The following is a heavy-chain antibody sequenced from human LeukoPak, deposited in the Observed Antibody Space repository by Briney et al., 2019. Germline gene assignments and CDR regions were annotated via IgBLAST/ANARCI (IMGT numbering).Heavy chain of an antibody. J-gene: IGHJ6*02. D-gene: IGHD3-10*01. Sequence: SQTLSLTCAISGDSVSSNRAAWNWIRQSPSRGLEWLGRTDYRSKWYKDYAVSVKSRISINPDKSKNQFFLQLNAVTTDDTALYYCERGGYGSGSYYYYYGMDVWGHGTTVTVSS. V-gene: IGHV6-1*01. CDR3: ERGGYGSGSYYYYYGMDV. CDR1: GDSVSSNRAA. CDR2: TDYRSKWYK.